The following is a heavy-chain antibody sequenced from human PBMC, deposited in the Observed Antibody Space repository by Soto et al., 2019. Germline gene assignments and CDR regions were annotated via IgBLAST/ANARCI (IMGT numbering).Heavy chain of an antibody. CDR1: GFTFSSDW. J-gene: IGHJ4*02. CDR2: ISGDGSLR. CDR3: VRGTVSGSFLIY. Sequence: PGGSLRLSCAASGFTFSSDWMSWVRQVPGKGLVWVSRISGDGSLRNYADSVRGRFTIFRDNAKNTLFLQLNSLSVEDTAVYYCVRGTVSGSFLIYWGQGTLVTVSS. V-gene: IGHV3-74*01. D-gene: IGHD6-19*01.